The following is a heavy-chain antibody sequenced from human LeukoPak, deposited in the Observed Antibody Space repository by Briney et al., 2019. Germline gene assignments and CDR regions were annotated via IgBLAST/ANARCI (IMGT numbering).Heavy chain of an antibody. J-gene: IGHJ3*02. V-gene: IGHV1-24*01. CDR2: FDPEDGET. Sequence: GASVKVSCKVSGYTLTELSMHWVRQAPGKGLEWMGGFDPEDGETIYAQKFQGRVTMTRDTSISTAYMELSRLRSDDTAVYYCARLRGITIFGVVMKDAFDIWGQGTMVTVSS. D-gene: IGHD3-3*01. CDR1: GYTLTELS. CDR3: ARLRGITIFGVVMKDAFDI.